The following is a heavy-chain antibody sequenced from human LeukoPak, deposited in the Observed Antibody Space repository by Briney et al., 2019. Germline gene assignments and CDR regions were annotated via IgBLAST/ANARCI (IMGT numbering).Heavy chain of an antibody. CDR2: INHSGST. Sequence: SETLSLTCAVYGGSFSGYYWSWIRQPPGKGLEWIGEINHSGSTNYNPSLKSRVTISVDTSKNQFSLKLSSVTAADTAVYYCARGQGGQRLLWFGESTTYYFDYWGQGTLVTVSS. V-gene: IGHV4-34*01. D-gene: IGHD3-10*01. CDR1: GGSFSGYY. CDR3: ARGQGGQRLLWFGESTTYYFDY. J-gene: IGHJ4*02.